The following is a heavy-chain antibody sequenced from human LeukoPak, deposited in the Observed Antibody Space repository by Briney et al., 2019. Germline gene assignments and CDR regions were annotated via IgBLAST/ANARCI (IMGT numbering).Heavy chain of an antibody. CDR2: IIPILGIA. D-gene: IGHD1-14*01. CDR3: ARDSNANRGGMDV. V-gene: IGHV1-69*04. Sequence: PVKVSCKASGGTFSSYAISWVRQAPGQGLEWMGRIIPILGIANYAQKFQGRVTITADKSTSTAYMELSSLRSEDTAVYYCARDSNANRGGMDVWGQGTTVTVSS. J-gene: IGHJ6*02. CDR1: GGTFSSYA.